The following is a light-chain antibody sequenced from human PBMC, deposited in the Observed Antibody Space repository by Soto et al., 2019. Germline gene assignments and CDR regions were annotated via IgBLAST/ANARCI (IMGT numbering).Light chain of an antibody. Sequence: DIVLTQSPATLTLSPGERATISCRASQSISSYLAWYQQKPGQAPTLLIYNASNMATGIPARFSGSGSGTDFTLSLSSLEPEVFAVYSYQQRNNWPHLFTFGPGTKVDIK. J-gene: IGKJ3*01. CDR3: QQRNNWPHLFT. V-gene: IGKV3-11*01. CDR1: QSISSY. CDR2: NAS.